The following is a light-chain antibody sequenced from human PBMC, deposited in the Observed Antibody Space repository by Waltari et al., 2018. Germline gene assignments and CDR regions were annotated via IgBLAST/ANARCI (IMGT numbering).Light chain of an antibody. CDR1: NSAVGTYTL. Sequence: QSALTQPASVSGSLGQPITISCPGANSAVGTYTLVSWYQQHPGKAPKLMIYEGSKRPSGVSNRFSGSQSGNTASLTISGLQTEDDGDYYCCSYAGSSTYVLFGGGTKLTVL. V-gene: IGLV2-23*01. J-gene: IGLJ2*01. CDR3: CSYAGSSTYVL. CDR2: EGS.